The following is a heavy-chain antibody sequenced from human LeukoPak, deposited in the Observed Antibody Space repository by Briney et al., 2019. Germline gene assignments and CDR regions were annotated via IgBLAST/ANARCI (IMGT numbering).Heavy chain of an antibody. V-gene: IGHV3-7*04. CDR1: GFTLSGSW. Sequence: GGSLRLPCAASGFTLSGSWMKWVRQAPGKGLEWVANINQDGSQKYYVDSVKGRFTISRDNAKNSLYLQMNSLRAEDTAVYYCVGDDYWGQGTLVTVSS. J-gene: IGHJ4*02. CDR2: INQDGSQK. CDR3: VGDDY.